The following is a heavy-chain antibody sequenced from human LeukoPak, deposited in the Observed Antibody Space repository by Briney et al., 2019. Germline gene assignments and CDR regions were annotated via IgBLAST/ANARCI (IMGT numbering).Heavy chain of an antibody. CDR2: IGTYNGNT. CDR1: GYTSTSYA. Sequence: ASVKVSCRPSGYTSTSYAIIWVRRAPRQGVKGMRWIGTYNGNTNYAQKLQGRVTMTTDTSTSTAYVELRSLRSDGTAVYYCARDLDGDSNSWGQGTLVTVSS. D-gene: IGHD4-17*01. V-gene: IGHV1-18*04. CDR3: ARDLDGDSNS. J-gene: IGHJ5*02.